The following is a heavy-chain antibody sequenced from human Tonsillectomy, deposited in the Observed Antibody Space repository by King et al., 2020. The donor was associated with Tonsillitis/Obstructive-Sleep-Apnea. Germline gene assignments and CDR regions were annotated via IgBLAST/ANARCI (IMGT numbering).Heavy chain of an antibody. CDR3: ARKRSLYYYMDV. D-gene: IGHD1-1*01. CDR2: INHSGST. CDR1: GGSFSGYY. V-gene: IGHV4-34*01. J-gene: IGHJ6*03. Sequence: VQLQQWGAGLLKPSETLSLTCAVYGGSFSGYYWSWIRQPPGKGLEWIGEINHSGSTNYNPSLKSRVTISVATSKNQFSLTLSPVTAADTAVYYCARKRSLYYYMDVWGKGTTVTVSS.